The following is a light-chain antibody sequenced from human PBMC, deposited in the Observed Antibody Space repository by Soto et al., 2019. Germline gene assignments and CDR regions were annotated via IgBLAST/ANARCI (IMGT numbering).Light chain of an antibody. CDR3: AAGDDSRSGVV. J-gene: IGLJ3*02. Sequence: QSVLTQPPSASGTPGQRVTISCSGSSSNVGSNYVYWYQQVPGTAPILLMHSDGQRPSGVPDRFSGSKSGTSASLAISGLRAEEEDDYYCAAGDDSRSGVVFGGGTKLTVL. V-gene: IGLV1-47*02. CDR1: SSNVGSNY. CDR2: SDG.